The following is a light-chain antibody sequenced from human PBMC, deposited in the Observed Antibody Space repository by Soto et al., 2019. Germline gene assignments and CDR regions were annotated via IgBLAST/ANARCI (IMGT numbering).Light chain of an antibody. CDR3: HQYNNWPLT. CDR1: HSVSSN. CDR2: GVS. Sequence: EIVMTQSPATLPVSPGERATLSCRASHSVSSNLAWYQQKPGQAPRLLIYGVSARASGSPARFSGSGSGTEFTLTISSLQSEDFAVYYCHQYNNWPLTFGGGTKVEIK. V-gene: IGKV3-15*01. J-gene: IGKJ4*01.